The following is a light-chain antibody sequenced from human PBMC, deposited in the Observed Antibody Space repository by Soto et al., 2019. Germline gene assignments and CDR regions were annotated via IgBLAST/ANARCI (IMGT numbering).Light chain of an antibody. CDR1: QSVDNY. V-gene: IGKV3-11*01. CDR3: QQRSNWMWT. Sequence: EIVLTQSPATLSLSPGERATLSCRASQSVDNYLAWYQQKPGQAPRLLIYDASNRATGIPARFSGSGSGTDFTLTISSLEPEDFAVYYCQQRSNWMWTFGQGTKLEIK. CDR2: DAS. J-gene: IGKJ1*01.